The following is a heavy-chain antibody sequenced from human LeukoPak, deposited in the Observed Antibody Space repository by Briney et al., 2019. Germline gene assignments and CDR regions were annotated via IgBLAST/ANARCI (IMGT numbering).Heavy chain of an antibody. CDR2: ISYSGST. D-gene: IGHD3-10*01. V-gene: IGHV4-61*01. J-gene: IGHJ4*02. CDR1: SGSVSSGSYY. Sequence: SETLSLTCTVSSGSVSSGSYYWSWIRQPPGKGLEWIGYISYSGSTNYNPSLKSRVTKSVDTSKNQFSLKLSSVTAADTAVYYCARAYYGSGSYYSNNKYYFDYWGQGTLVTVSS. CDR3: ARAYYGSGSYYSNNKYYFDY.